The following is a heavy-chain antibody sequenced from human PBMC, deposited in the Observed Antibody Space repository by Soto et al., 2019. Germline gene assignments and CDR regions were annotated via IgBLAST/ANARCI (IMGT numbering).Heavy chain of an antibody. CDR1: GFTFSSYA. J-gene: IGHJ4*02. CDR2: ISGSGGST. D-gene: IGHD4-17*01. V-gene: IGHV3-23*01. Sequence: GGSLRLSCAASGFTFSSYAMSWVRQAPGKGLEWVSAISGSGGSTYYADSVKGRFTISRDNSKNTLYLQMNSLRAEDTAVYYCAKDGNSYDYGDYDAGYYFDYWGQGTLVTVSS. CDR3: AKDGNSYDYGDYDAGYYFDY.